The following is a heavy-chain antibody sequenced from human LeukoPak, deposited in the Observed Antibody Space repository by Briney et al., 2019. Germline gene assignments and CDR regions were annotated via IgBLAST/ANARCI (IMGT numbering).Heavy chain of an antibody. Sequence: GGSLRLSCAASGVPVSSNYMSWVGQAPGKGRGGVSVIYSGGSTYYADSVKGRFTISRDNSKNTLYLQMNSLRAEDTAVYYCARDQWLSWYFDLWGRGTLVTVSS. CDR1: GVPVSSNY. CDR3: ARDQWLSWYFDL. J-gene: IGHJ2*01. CDR2: IYSGGST. V-gene: IGHV3-66*01. D-gene: IGHD6-19*01.